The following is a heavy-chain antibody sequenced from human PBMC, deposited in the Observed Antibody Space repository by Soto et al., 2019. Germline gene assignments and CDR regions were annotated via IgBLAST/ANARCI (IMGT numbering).Heavy chain of an antibody. V-gene: IGHV1-18*04. D-gene: IGHD2-2*01. CDR3: ARDSVEGSTSLDY. Sequence: SVKVSCKSSVYTLTGYGISLVRQAPGQGLEWMGWISAYNGNTNYAQKLQGRVTMTTDTSTSTAYMEIRSLRSDYTAVYYCARDSVEGSTSLDYWGQGTLVTVPS. CDR2: ISAYNGNT. CDR1: VYTLTGYG. J-gene: IGHJ4*02.